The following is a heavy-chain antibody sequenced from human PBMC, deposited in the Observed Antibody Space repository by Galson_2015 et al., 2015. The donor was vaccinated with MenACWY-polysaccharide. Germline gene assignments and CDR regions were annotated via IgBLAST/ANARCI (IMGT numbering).Heavy chain of an antibody. Sequence: LTCAVSDYSIRSGYFWGWIRQPPGKGLEWIASIFHSGTTYYNPSLKSRVTISVDTSKNQFSLKLSSVTAADTAVYYCARVEKYSGSFYILYWGQATLVTVSS. CDR2: IFHSGTT. CDR1: DYSIRSGYF. J-gene: IGHJ4*02. CDR3: ARVEKYSGSFYILY. V-gene: IGHV4-38-2*01. D-gene: IGHD1-26*01.